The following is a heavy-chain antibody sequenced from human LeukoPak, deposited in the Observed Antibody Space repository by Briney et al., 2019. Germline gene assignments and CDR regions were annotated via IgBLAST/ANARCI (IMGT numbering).Heavy chain of an antibody. J-gene: IGHJ4*02. CDR2: ISSSGSTI. CDR1: GFTFSDYY. CDR3: ARGIYGDPVAFDY. V-gene: IGHV3-11*04. Sequence: GGSLRLSCAASGFTFSDYYMSWIRQAPGKGLEWVSYISSSGSTIYYADSVKGRFTISRDNAKNTVYLQMNSLRNEDTAVYYCARGIYGDPVAFDYWGQGTLVTVSS. D-gene: IGHD4/OR15-4a*01.